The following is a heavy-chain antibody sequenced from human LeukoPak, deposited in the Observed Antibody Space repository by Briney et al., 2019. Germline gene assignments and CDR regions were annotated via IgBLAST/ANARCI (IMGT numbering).Heavy chain of an antibody. J-gene: IGHJ4*02. CDR1: GGSISSNNW. Sequence: PSETLSLTCAVSGGSISSNNWWSWVRQPPGKGLEWIGEIYHGGSTNYNPSLKSRVTISVDKSKNQFSLKLSSVIAADTAVYYCARLWSTYCSGGSCPHQPNYWGQGTLVTVSS. CDR2: IYHGGST. V-gene: IGHV4-4*02. CDR3: ARLWSTYCSGGSCPHQPNY. D-gene: IGHD2-15*01.